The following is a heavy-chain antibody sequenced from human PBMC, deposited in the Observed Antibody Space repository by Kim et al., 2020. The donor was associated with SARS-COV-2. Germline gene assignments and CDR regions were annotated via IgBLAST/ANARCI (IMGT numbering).Heavy chain of an antibody. J-gene: IGHJ3*02. D-gene: IGHD1-7*01. V-gene: IGHV3-11*01. CDR2: IRSSGSTI. CDR3: VRDRGQYDWNYGSDAFDI. CDR1: GFTFSGHY. Sequence: GGSLRLSCAVSGFTFSGHYMSWVRQAPGKGLEWVSYIRSSGSTIYYADSVKGRFIMSRDNSKNLLFLQMNGLRIEDTAIYYCVRDRGQYDWNYGSDAFDIWGQGTMVTVAS.